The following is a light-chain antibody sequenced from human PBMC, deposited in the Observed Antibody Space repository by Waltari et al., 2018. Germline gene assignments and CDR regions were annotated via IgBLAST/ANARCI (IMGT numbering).Light chain of an antibody. J-gene: IGKJ2*01. CDR1: QSLVHSDGNTH. CDR3: MQGTHWPYT. V-gene: IGKV2-30*02. Sequence: DVVMTQSPLTLPVTLGQPASISCKSSQSLVHSDGNTHLNWFQQRPGQSPRRQIYRVSNRDSGVPDRFSGSGSGTDFTLKISRVEAEDVGVYYCMQGTHWPYTFGQGTKLDIK. CDR2: RVS.